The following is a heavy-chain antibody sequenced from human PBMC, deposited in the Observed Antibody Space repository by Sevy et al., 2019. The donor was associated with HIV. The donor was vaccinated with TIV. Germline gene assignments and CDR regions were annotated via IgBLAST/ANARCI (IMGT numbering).Heavy chain of an antibody. D-gene: IGHD5-12*01. CDR1: GFSFSNYG. CDR2: IRLDGNDK. CDR3: ARDPGYSGYDWGALTYYFDY. Sequence: GGSLRLSCEAFGFSFSNYGMHWVRQAPGKGPEWVSSIRLDGNDKQYADSVNGRFTLSRDTSKNTLKLQMNSLRAADTAVYYCARDPGYSGYDWGALTYYFDYWGQGTLVTVSS. V-gene: IGHV3-30*02. J-gene: IGHJ4*02.